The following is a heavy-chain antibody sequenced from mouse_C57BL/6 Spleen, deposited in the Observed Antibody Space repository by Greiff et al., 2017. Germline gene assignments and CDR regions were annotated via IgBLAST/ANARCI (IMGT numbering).Heavy chain of an antibody. D-gene: IGHD2-2*01. CDR3: AGSGGYYWDLDV. V-gene: IGHV1-52*01. CDR2: IDPSDSET. J-gene: IGHJ1*03. CDR1: GYTFTSYW. Sequence: QVQLQQPGAELVRPGSSVKLSCKASGYTFTSYWMHWVKQRPIQGLEWIGNIDPSDSETHYNPKFKDKATLTVDKSSSTAYMQLSSLTSKDSAVYSCAGSGGYYWDLDVWGKGTTVTVSS.